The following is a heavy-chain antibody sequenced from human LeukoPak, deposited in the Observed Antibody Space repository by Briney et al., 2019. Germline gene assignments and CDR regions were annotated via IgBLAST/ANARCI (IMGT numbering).Heavy chain of an antibody. CDR3: ARRRRWLWLAAFDI. Sequence: GASVKVSCKASGYTFTSYYMHWVRQAPGQGLEWMGWINPNSGGTNYAQKFQGRVTMTRDKSISTAYMELSSLRSEDTAVYYCARRRRWLWLAAFDIWGQGTMVTVSS. CDR2: INPNSGGT. J-gene: IGHJ3*02. CDR1: GYTFTSYY. D-gene: IGHD3-22*01. V-gene: IGHV1-2*02.